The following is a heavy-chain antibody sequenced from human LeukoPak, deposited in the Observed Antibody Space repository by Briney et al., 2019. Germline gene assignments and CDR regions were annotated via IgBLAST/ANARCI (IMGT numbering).Heavy chain of an antibody. J-gene: IGHJ6*02. D-gene: IGHD2-15*01. Sequence: SVKVSCKASGGTFSSYAISWVRQAPGQGLEWMGRIIPILGIANYAQKFQGRVTITADKSTSTAYMELSSLRSEDTAVYYCARDRGGVVVVAATPGNRRYYYGMDVWGQGTTVTVSS. CDR1: GGTFSSYA. CDR2: IIPILGIA. V-gene: IGHV1-69*04. CDR3: ARDRGGVVVVAATPGNRRYYYGMDV.